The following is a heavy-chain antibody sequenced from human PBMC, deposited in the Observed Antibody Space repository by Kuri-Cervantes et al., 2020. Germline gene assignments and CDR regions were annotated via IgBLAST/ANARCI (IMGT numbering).Heavy chain of an antibody. J-gene: IGHJ4*02. D-gene: IGHD3-16*01. CDR3: EKDFAYDFYWGNYEEPVDY. V-gene: IGHV3-30*02. CDR2: IRYDGSDK. Sequence: GGSLRLSCAASGFTFSNYGMNWVRKAPGKGLEWVAFIRYDGSDKYYADSVKGRFAISRDNSNITLYLQMNSLRAEDTAVYYCEKDFAYDFYWGNYEEPVDYWGQGTLVTVSS. CDR1: GFTFSNYG.